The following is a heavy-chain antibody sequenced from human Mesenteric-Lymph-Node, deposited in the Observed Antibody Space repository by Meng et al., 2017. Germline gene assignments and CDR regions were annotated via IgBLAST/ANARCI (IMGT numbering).Heavy chain of an antibody. CDR1: GGSISTSSSY. Sequence: SETLSLTCVVSGGSISTSSSYWDWIRQPPGKGLEWIGSIYYSGSTYYNPSLKSRVTMSVDTSKNQFSLKLRSVTAADTAVYYCARVRGGMDVWGQGTTVTVSS. J-gene: IGHJ6*02. V-gene: IGHV4-39*07. CDR3: ARVRGGMDV. CDR2: IYYSGST. D-gene: IGHD3-16*01.